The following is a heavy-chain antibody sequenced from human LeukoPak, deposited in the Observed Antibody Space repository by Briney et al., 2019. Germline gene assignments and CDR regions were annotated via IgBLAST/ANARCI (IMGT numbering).Heavy chain of an antibody. Sequence: GASVKVSCKASGYTFTIYNINWLRKATGQGLEWMGWMNPNSGNTGYAQKFQGRVTMTRNTSISTAYMELSSLRSEDTAMYYCARVLRFLREGAVDPWGQGTLVTVSS. CDR2: MNPNSGNT. CDR3: ARVLRFLREGAVDP. J-gene: IGHJ5*02. CDR1: GYTFTIYN. V-gene: IGHV1-8*01. D-gene: IGHD3-3*01.